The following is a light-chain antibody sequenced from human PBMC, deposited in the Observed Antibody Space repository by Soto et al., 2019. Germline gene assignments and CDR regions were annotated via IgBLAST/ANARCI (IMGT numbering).Light chain of an antibody. CDR3: SSYTSSDTLV. CDR2: DVN. J-gene: IGLJ3*02. V-gene: IGLV2-14*03. Sequence: QSALTQPASVSGSPGQSITISCTGTSSDVGGYNYVSWYQHLPGKAPKLMIYDVNNRPSGVSRRFSVSKSGNTASLTISGLQAEDEADDYCSSYTSSDTLVFGGGTKLTVL. CDR1: SSDVGGYNY.